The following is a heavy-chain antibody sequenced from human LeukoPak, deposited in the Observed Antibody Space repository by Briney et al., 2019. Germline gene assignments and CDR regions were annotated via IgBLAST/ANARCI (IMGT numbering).Heavy chain of an antibody. CDR3: VKGTGTKYYYYGMDV. CDR1: GFTFSNYA. V-gene: IGHV3-64D*06. CDR2: ISSNGGST. J-gene: IGHJ6*02. D-gene: IGHD3/OR15-3a*01. Sequence: GGSLRLSCSASGFTFSNYAMHWVRQAPGKGLEYVSAISSNGGSTYYADSVKGRFTISRDNSKNTLYLQMSSLRAEDTTVYYCVKGTGTKYYYYGMDVWGQGTTVTVSS.